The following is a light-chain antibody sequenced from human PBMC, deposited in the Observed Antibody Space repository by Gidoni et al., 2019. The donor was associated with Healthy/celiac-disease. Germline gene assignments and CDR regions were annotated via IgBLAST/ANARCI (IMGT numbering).Light chain of an antibody. Sequence: DIQMTQSPSSLSASVGDRVTITCRASQSISSYLNWYQQKPGKAPKLLIYAASSFQSGVPSRFSGSGSGTDFTLTISSLQPEDFATYYCQQSYSTPCTFGPXTKVDIK. CDR3: QQSYSTPCT. J-gene: IGKJ3*01. CDR2: AAS. CDR1: QSISSY. V-gene: IGKV1-39*01.